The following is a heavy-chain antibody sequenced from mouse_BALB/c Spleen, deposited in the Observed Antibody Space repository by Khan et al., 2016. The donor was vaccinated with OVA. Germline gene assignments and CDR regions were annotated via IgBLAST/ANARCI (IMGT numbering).Heavy chain of an antibody. V-gene: IGHV1S135*01. CDR1: GYSFSTYY. D-gene: IGHD1-1*01. CDR2: IDPCNGGT. CDR3: ARHGSTSWVAY. Sequence: VQLQQSGPELMKPGASVKISCKASGYSFSTYYIHWVTRSHGKTLEWIGYIDPCNGGTTYNQKFKGKATLTVDKSSSTAYMHLTSLTSEDSAVYYCARHGSTSWVAYWGQGTLVTVSA. J-gene: IGHJ3*01.